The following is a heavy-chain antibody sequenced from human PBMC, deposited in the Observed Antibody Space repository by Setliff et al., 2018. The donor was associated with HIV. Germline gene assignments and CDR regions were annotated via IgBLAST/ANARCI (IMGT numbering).Heavy chain of an antibody. D-gene: IGHD6-13*01. J-gene: IGHJ6*03. Sequence: ASVKVSCKASGYTFTNYAMHWVRQAPGQRLEWMGWINGGNGNTKYSQEFQGRVAITRDTSASTAYMELRSLRSDDTAVYYCARAPIAPAGMHYYYYYMDVWGKGTTVTVSS. CDR3: ARAPIAPAGMHYYYYYMDV. CDR1: GYTFTNYA. CDR2: INGGNGNT. V-gene: IGHV1-3*01.